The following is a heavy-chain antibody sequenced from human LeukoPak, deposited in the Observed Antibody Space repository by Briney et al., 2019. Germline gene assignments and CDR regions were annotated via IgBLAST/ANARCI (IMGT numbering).Heavy chain of an antibody. J-gene: IGHJ3*02. CDR1: GGSISSGGYY. D-gene: IGHD2-2*01. CDR2: IYHSGST. V-gene: IGHV4-30-2*01. CDR3: ARASSTSFNDAFDI. Sequence: SQTLSLTCTVSGGSISSGGYYWSWIRQPPGKGLEWIGYIYHSGSTYYNPSLKSRVTISVDRSKNQFSLKLSSVTAADTAVYYCARASSTSFNDAFDIWGQGTMVTVSS.